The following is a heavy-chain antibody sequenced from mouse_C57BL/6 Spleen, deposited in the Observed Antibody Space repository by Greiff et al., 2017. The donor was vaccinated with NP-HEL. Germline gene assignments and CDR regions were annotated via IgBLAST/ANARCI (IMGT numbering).Heavy chain of an antibody. V-gene: IGHV1-76*01. CDR1: GYTFTDYY. CDR3: ARDAVVALSYAMSY. Sequence: VKLMESGAELVRPGASVKLSCKASGYTFTDYYINWVKQRPGQGLEWIARIYPGSGNTYYNEKFKGKATLTADKSSSTAYMQLSSLTSEDSAVYFCARDAVVALSYAMSYWGQGTSVTVSS. CDR2: IYPGSGNT. D-gene: IGHD1-1*01. J-gene: IGHJ4*01.